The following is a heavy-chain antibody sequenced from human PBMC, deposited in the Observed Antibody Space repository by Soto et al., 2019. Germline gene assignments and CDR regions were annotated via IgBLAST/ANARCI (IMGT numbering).Heavy chain of an antibody. CDR3: AKRFGELLRGDY. D-gene: IGHD3-10*01. CDR1: GLTFSSYA. V-gene: IGHV3-23*01. CDR2: ISGSGGST. J-gene: IGHJ4*02. Sequence: GGSLRLSCAASGLTFSSYAMSWVRRAPGKGLEWVSAISGSGGSTYYADSVKGRFTISRDNSKNTLYLRMNSLRAEDTAVYYCAKRFGELLRGDYWGQGTLVTVSS.